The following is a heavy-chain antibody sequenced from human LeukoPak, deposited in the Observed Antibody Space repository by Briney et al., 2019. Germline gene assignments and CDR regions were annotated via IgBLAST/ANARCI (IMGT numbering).Heavy chain of an antibody. D-gene: IGHD3-9*01. Sequence: PGGALRLTCAASGFTFSSYGRHWVRQAPGKGLEWVAVISYGGSNKYYADSVNGRFTISRDNYKNTLYLQMCGLRAEDTGVYYCAHNLRYFEWSSPDDAFDMWRQGTMVTV. V-gene: IGHV3-30*03. CDR1: GFTFSSYG. CDR3: AHNLRYFEWSSPDDAFDM. CDR2: ISYGGSNK. J-gene: IGHJ3*02.